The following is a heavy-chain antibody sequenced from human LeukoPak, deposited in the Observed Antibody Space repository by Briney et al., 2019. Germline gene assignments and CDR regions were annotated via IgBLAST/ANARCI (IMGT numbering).Heavy chain of an antibody. J-gene: IGHJ4*02. Sequence: GGSLRLSCAASGFTVSSNYMSWVRQAPGKGLEWVSVIYSGGSTYYADSVKGRFTISRDNSKNTLYLQMNSLRAEDTAVYYCARAMAAASHFDYWGQGTLVTVSS. CDR3: ARAMAAASHFDY. CDR1: GFTVSSNY. CDR2: IYSGGST. V-gene: IGHV3-66*01. D-gene: IGHD6-13*01.